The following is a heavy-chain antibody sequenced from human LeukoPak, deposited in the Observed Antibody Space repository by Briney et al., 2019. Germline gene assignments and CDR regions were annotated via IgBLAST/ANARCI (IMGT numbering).Heavy chain of an antibody. V-gene: IGHV3-7*01. D-gene: IGHD2-21*01. CDR1: GFTFSSYA. J-gene: IGHJ4*02. CDR3: ARDPVIDN. Sequence: PGGSLRLSCAASGFTFSSYAMSWVRQAPGKGLEWVANIKQDGSENYYVDSVKGRFSISRDNAKNSLYLQMNSLRAEDTAVYYCARDPVIDNWGQGTLVTVSS. CDR2: IKQDGSEN.